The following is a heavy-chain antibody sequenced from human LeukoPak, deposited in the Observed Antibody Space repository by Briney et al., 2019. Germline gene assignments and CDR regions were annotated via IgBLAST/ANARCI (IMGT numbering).Heavy chain of an antibody. J-gene: IGHJ4*02. Sequence: ASVKVSCKASGYTFRNHGISWVRQAPGQGLEWMGWISAYNGDTNYAQRLQGRVTMTTDTSTNTAYMELRSLRSDDTAVYYCARDLRIRYCSGGSCYSSCHFDYWGQGTLVTVSS. V-gene: IGHV1-18*01. CDR2: ISAYNGDT. CDR3: ARDLRIRYCSGGSCYSSCHFDY. CDR1: GYTFRNHG. D-gene: IGHD2-15*01.